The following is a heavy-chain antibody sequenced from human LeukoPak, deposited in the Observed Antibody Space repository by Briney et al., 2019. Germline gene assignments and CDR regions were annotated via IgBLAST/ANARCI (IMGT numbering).Heavy chain of an antibody. CDR2: ISGSGDST. CDR3: VRRAAVRGMDF. CDR1: GFTFSNYW. V-gene: IGHV3-23*01. Sequence: GGSLRLSCVAPGFTFSNYWMHWVRQAPGKGLEWVASISGSGDSTNYGDSVKGRFTISRDNFKRTVHLEMSNLRADDTAMYYCVRRAAVRGMDFWGLGTTVMVSS. J-gene: IGHJ6*02. D-gene: IGHD1-14*01.